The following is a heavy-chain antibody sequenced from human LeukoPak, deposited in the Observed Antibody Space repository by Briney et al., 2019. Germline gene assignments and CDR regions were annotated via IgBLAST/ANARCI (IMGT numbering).Heavy chain of an antibody. V-gene: IGHV3-15*01. Sequence: GGSLRLSCVGSGFTCSDAWISWVRQAPGKGLEWVGRIKSKIDGGTIDYAAPVKGRFTISRDDSRNTLYLQMNSLKTEDTAVYYCTTRRQDGCWGQGTLVTVS. CDR2: IKSKIDGGTI. D-gene: IGHD6-25*01. J-gene: IGHJ4*02. CDR3: TTRRQDGC. CDR1: GFTCSDAW.